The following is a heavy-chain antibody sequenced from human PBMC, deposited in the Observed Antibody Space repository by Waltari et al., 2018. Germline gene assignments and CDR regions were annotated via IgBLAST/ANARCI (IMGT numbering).Heavy chain of an antibody. J-gene: IGHJ5*02. D-gene: IGHD3-3*01. Sequence: QLQLQESGPGLVKPSETLSLTCTVSGGSISSGSYYWGWIRQPPGKGTEAIGYISYSGTTYYNLSLKSRVTMSVDTSRDQYSLSLRSVAAADTAVYYCARYYGNGEGWLDPWGQGTLVTVSS. CDR2: ISYSGTT. V-gene: IGHV4-39*07. CDR1: GGSISSGSYY. CDR3: ARYYGNGEGWLDP.